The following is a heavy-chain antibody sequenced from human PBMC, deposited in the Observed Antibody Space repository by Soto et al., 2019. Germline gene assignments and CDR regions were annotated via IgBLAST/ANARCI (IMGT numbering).Heavy chain of an antibody. J-gene: IGHJ5*02. D-gene: IGHD3-16*01. CDR3: ARAVRIRLVTTPQYNWFDP. CDR2: INPSGGST. CDR1: GYTFTSYY. V-gene: IGHV1-46*03. Sequence: ASVKVSCKASGYTFTSYYMHWVRQAPGQGLEWMGIINPSGGSTSYAQKFQGRVTMTRDTSTSTVYMELSSLRSEDTAVYYCARAVRIRLVTTPQYNWFDPWGQGTLVNVSS.